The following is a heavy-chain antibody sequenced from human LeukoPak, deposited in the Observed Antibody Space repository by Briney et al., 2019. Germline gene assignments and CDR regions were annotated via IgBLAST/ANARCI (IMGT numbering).Heavy chain of an antibody. V-gene: IGHV3-48*04. CDR3: AKFHGGIVVNAQDLLRN. J-gene: IGHJ4*02. D-gene: IGHD2-2*01. Sequence: PGGSLRLSCAASGFTFSSYSMNWVRQAPGKGLEWVSYISSSSSTIYYADSVKGRFTISRDNAKNSLYLQMNSLRAEDTAVYYCAKFHGGIVVNAQDLLRNWGQGTLVTVSS. CDR1: GFTFSSYS. CDR2: ISSSSSTI.